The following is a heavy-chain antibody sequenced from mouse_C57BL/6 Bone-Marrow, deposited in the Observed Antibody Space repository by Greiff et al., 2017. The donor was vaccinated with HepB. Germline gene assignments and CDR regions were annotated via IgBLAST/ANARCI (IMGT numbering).Heavy chain of an antibody. V-gene: IGHV1-64*01. CDR2: IHPNSGST. CDR3: ARKLDYSRGDFDY. CDR1: GYTFTSYW. D-gene: IGHD2-4*01. J-gene: IGHJ2*01. Sequence: QVQLQQPGAELVKPGASVKLSCKASGYTFTSYWMHWVKQRPGQGLEWIGMIHPNSGSTNYNEKFKSKATLTVDKSSSTAYMQLSSLTSEDSAVYYCARKLDYSRGDFDYWGQGTTPTVSS.